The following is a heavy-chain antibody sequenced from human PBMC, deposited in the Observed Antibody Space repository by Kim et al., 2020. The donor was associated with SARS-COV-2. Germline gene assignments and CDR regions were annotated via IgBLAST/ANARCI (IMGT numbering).Heavy chain of an antibody. CDR2: IGTAGDT. Sequence: GGSLRLSCAASGFTFSSYDMHWVRQATGKGLEWVSAIGTAGDTYYPGSVKGRFTISRENAKNSLYLQMNSLRAGDTAVYYCARAGFMDGMDVWGQGTTVTVS. V-gene: IGHV3-13*04. CDR1: GFTFSSYD. J-gene: IGHJ6*02. CDR3: ARAGFMDGMDV.